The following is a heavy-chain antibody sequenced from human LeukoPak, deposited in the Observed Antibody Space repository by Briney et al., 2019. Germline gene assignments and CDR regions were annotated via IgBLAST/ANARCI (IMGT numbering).Heavy chain of an antibody. CDR2: IVVGSGNT. J-gene: IGHJ4*02. CDR1: GFIFSSSA. V-gene: IGHV1-58*01. CDR3: VADCYGDCID. D-gene: IGHD4-17*01. Sequence: GTSVKVSCKAPGFIFSSSAVQWVRPARGQRLEWIGWIVVGSGNTNCAQNFQERVTIARDMSTSTAYMELSSLRSEDTAVYYCVADCYGDCIDWGQGTVVSVSS.